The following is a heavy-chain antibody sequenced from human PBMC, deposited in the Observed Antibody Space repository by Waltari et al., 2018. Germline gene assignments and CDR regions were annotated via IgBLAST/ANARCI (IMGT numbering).Heavy chain of an antibody. V-gene: IGHV1-69*08. CDR2: IIPILGIA. D-gene: IGHD2-15*01. J-gene: IGHJ4*02. CDR1: GGTFSSYT. CDR3: ARDVVVVAAIPYFDY. Sequence: QVQLVQSGAEVKKPGSSVKVSCKASGGTFSSYTISWVRQAPGQGLEWMGRIIPILGIANYAQKFQGRVTITADKSTSTAYMELSSLRSEDTAVYYCARDVVVVAAIPYFDYWGQGTLVTVSS.